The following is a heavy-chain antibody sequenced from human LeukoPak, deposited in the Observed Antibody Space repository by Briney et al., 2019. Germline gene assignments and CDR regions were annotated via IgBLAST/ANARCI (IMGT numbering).Heavy chain of an antibody. V-gene: IGHV3-7*03. D-gene: IGHD5-18*01. J-gene: IGHJ5*02. Sequence: GGSLRLSCAASGFTFSSFWMTWVRQAPGKGLEWVANIKEDGSQKYYVDSVKGRFTISRDNAKNSLFLQTNSLRVDDTAVYYCASLDTAKQPLANHWGQGTLVTVSS. CDR1: GFTFSSFW. CDR2: IKEDGSQK. CDR3: ASLDTAKQPLANH.